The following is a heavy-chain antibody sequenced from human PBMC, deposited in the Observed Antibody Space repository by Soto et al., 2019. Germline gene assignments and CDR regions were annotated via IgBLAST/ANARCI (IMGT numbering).Heavy chain of an antibody. CDR1: GGSISSYY. CDR3: ARGLSMACVYGSYFDY. CDR2: IYYSGST. Sequence: SETLPLTCTVSGGSISSYYWRWIRQPPGKGLEWIGYIYYSGSTNYNPSLKSRVTISVDTSKNQFSLKLSSVTAADTAVYYCARGLSMACVYGSYFDYWGQATQVTVSS. V-gene: IGHV4-59*01. D-gene: IGHD4-17*01. J-gene: IGHJ4*02.